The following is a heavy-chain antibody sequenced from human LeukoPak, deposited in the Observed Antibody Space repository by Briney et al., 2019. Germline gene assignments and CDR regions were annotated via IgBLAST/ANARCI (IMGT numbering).Heavy chain of an antibody. Sequence: SETLSLTCTVSGASISNYYWSWIRQPPGKGLEWIGYIYYSGSTNYNPSLKSRVAISVDTSKNQFSLKMSFVTAADTAVYYCARGKGSGYYSNFDYWGQGTLVTVSS. CDR3: ARGKGSGYYSNFDY. CDR1: GASISNYY. D-gene: IGHD3-22*01. V-gene: IGHV4-59*01. J-gene: IGHJ4*02. CDR2: IYYSGST.